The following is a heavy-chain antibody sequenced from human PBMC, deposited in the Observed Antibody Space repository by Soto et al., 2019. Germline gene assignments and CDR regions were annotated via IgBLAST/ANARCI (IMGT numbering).Heavy chain of an antibody. J-gene: IGHJ4*02. CDR2: IYHTGNT. CDR1: GGSMSSGAYY. Sequence: SETLSLTCSVSGGSMSSGAYYWNWIRQHPVKGLEWIAYIYHTGNTYYNPSLRSRTTISVDTSENQFSLKLTSVTDADTAVYCCASSYSGYLDNWGQGTRVTVSS. CDR3: ASSYSGYLDN. V-gene: IGHV4-31*03. D-gene: IGHD3-22*01.